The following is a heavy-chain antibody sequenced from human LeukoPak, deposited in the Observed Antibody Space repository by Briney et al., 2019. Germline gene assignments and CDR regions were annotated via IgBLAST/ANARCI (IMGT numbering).Heavy chain of an antibody. CDR1: GYTFTNYF. D-gene: IGHD2-21*01. CDR2: ISAYNGNT. Sequence: ASVKVSCKASGYTFTNYFMHWVRQAPGQGLEWMGWISAYNGNTNYAQKLQGRVTMTTDTSTSTAYMELRSLRSDDTAVYYCARYYHIVHPNWFDPWGQGTLVTVSS. V-gene: IGHV1-18*04. J-gene: IGHJ5*02. CDR3: ARYYHIVHPNWFDP.